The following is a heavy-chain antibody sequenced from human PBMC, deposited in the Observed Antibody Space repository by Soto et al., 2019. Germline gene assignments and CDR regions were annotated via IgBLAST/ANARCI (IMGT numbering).Heavy chain of an antibody. J-gene: IGHJ6*02. CDR3: AKDLLGPGRAYGMDV. Sequence: AGGALRLSCGGSGFTFSSYGLHWGRPAPGKGLEWVAVISYDGSNKYYADSVKGRFTISRDNSKNTLYLQMNSLRAEDTAVYYCAKDLLGPGRAYGMDVWGQGTTVTVSS. CDR1: GFTFSSYG. V-gene: IGHV3-30*18. CDR2: ISYDGSNK. D-gene: IGHD7-27*01.